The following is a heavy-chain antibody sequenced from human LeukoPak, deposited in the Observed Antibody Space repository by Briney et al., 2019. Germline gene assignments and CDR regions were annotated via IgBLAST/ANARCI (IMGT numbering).Heavy chain of an antibody. CDR1: GFTVITND. D-gene: IGHD1-14*01. V-gene: IGHV3-53*01. CDR2: LYSDGNT. J-gene: IGHJ4*02. Sequence: GGSLRLSCAASGFTVITNDMTWVRQAPGKGLEWVSVLYSDGNTKYADSVQGRFTISRGNSKNTLYPEMNSLSPDDTAVYYCARGVEPLAANTLAYWGQGTLVTVSS. CDR3: ARGVEPLAANTLAY.